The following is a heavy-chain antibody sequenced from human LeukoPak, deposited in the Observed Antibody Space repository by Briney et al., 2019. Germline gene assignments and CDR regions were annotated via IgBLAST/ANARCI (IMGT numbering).Heavy chain of an antibody. V-gene: IGHV4-59*01. CDR1: GGSISSYY. CDR3: ARGSRFLEWLLSHYYYMDV. J-gene: IGHJ6*03. CDR2: IYYSGST. Sequence: SETLSLTCTVSGGSISSYYWSWIRQPPGKGLEWIGYIYYSGSTNYNPSLKSRVTISVDTSKNQFSLKLSSVTAADTAVYYCARGSRFLEWLLSHYYYMDVWGKGTTVTVSS. D-gene: IGHD3-3*01.